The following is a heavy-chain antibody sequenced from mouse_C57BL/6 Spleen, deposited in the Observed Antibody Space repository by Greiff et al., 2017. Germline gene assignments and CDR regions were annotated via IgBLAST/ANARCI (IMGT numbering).Heavy chain of an antibody. D-gene: IGHD4-1*01. Sequence: VQLQQSGPELVKPGASVKMSCKASGYTFTDYNMHWVKQSHGKSLEWIGYINPNNGGTSYNQKFEGKATLTVNKSSSTAYMELRSLTSEDSAVYYCAKTGHYAMDYWGQGTSVTVSS. CDR2: INPNNGGT. CDR1: GYTFTDYN. J-gene: IGHJ4*01. CDR3: AKTGHYAMDY. V-gene: IGHV1-22*01.